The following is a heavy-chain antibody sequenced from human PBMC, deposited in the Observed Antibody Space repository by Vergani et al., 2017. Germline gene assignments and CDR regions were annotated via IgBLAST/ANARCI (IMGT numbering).Heavy chain of an antibody. CDR2: IRYDGSNK. CDR1: GFTFSSYG. J-gene: IGHJ4*02. D-gene: IGHD3-3*01. CDR3: AKDFRSRGGPSDY. Sequence: VQLVESGGGLVKPGGSLRLSCAASGFTFSSYGMHWVRQAPGKGLEWVAFIRYDGSNKYYADSVKGRFTISRDNSKNTLYLQMYSLRAEDTAVYYCAKDFRSRGGPSDYWGQGTLVTVSS. V-gene: IGHV3-30*02.